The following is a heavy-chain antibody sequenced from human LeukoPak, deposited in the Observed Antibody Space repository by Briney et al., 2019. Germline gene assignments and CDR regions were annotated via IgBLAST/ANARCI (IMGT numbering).Heavy chain of an antibody. Sequence: SETLSLTCTVSGGSISSHYWSWIRQPPGKGLEWIGYIYYSGSTNYNPSLKSRVTISVDTSKNQFSLKLSSVTAADTAVYYCASGGLTGYYRFDYWGQGTLVTVSS. CDR3: ASGGLTGYYRFDY. V-gene: IGHV4-59*11. D-gene: IGHD3-9*01. CDR2: IYYSGST. J-gene: IGHJ4*02. CDR1: GGSISSHY.